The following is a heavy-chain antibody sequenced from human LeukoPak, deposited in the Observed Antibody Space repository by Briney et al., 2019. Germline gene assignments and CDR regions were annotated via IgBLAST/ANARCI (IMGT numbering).Heavy chain of an antibody. CDR3: ARSSSTSSYYYYGMDV. V-gene: IGHV3-23*01. D-gene: IGHD2-2*01. CDR1: GFTFSDYS. CDR2: ISGGGGST. Sequence: PGGSLRLSCAASGFTFSDYSMNWVRQAPGKGLEWVSTISGGGGSTYYADSVKGRFTISRDNSKNTLSLQMISLRADDTAVYYCARSSSTSSYYYYGMDVWGQGTTVTVSS. J-gene: IGHJ6*02.